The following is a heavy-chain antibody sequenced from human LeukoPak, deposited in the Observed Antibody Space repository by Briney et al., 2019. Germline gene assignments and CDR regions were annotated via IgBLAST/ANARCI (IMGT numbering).Heavy chain of an antibody. D-gene: IGHD3-10*01. Sequence: SVKVSCKAFGGTFSSYTISWVRQAPGQGLEWMGRIIPILGIANYAQKFQGRVTITADKSTSTAYMELSSLRSEDTAVYYCARDYYGSGPKDVWGQGTTVTVSS. CDR3: ARDYYGSGPKDV. CDR2: IIPILGIA. J-gene: IGHJ6*02. V-gene: IGHV1-69*04. CDR1: GGTFSSYT.